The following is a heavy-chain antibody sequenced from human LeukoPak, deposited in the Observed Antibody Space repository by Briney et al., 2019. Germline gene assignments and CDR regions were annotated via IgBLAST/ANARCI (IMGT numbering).Heavy chain of an antibody. Sequence: GASVKVSCKASGGTFSSYAISWVRQAPGQGLEWMGGIIPIFGTANYAQKFQGRVTITADESTSTAYMELSSLRSEDTAVYYCARTRGYCSGGSCYGGRREDFDYWGQGTLVTVSS. CDR1: GGTFSSYA. CDR2: IIPIFGTA. V-gene: IGHV1-69*13. J-gene: IGHJ4*02. D-gene: IGHD2-15*01. CDR3: ARTRGYCSGGSCYGGRREDFDY.